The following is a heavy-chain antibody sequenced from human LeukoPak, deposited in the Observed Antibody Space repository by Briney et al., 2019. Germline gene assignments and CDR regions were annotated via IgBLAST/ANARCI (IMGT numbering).Heavy chain of an antibody. CDR3: ARDLRYYYDSSGPTWFDP. D-gene: IGHD3-22*01. V-gene: IGHV1-69*06. CDR2: IIPIFGTA. CDR1: GGTFSSYA. Sequence: SVKVSCKASGGTFSSYAISWVRQAPGQGLEWMGGIIPIFGTANYAQKFQGRVTITADKSTSTAYMELSSLRSEDTAVYYCARDLRYYYDSSGPTWFDPWGQGTLVTVSS. J-gene: IGHJ5*02.